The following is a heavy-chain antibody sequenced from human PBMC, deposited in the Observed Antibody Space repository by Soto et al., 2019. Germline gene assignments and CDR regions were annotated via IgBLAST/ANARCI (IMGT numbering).Heavy chain of an antibody. Sequence: EVQLVESGGGLVQPGGSLKLSCAASGFTFSGSAMHWVRQASGKGLEWVGRIRSKTNSYATAYAASVKGRFTISRDDSKNTAYLQMNGLKTEDTAVYYCCAIRGGQPDYWGQGTLVTVSS. CDR1: GFTFSGSA. CDR2: IRSKTNSYAT. D-gene: IGHD3-10*01. J-gene: IGHJ4*02. CDR3: CAIRGGQPDY. V-gene: IGHV3-73*02.